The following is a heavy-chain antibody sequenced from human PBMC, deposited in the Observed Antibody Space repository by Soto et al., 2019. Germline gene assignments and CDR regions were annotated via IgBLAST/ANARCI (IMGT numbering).Heavy chain of an antibody. D-gene: IGHD5-12*01. CDR3: ARGVRGYRGHWGY. CDR2: INHSGST. CDR1: GGSFSGYY. J-gene: IGHJ4*02. Sequence: QVQLQQWGAGLLKPSETLSLTCAVYGGSFSGYYWSWIRQPPGKGLEWIGEINHSGSTNYNPSLKSRVTISVDTSKNQFSLKLNSVTAADTAVYYCARGVRGYRGHWGYWGQGTLVTVSS. V-gene: IGHV4-34*01.